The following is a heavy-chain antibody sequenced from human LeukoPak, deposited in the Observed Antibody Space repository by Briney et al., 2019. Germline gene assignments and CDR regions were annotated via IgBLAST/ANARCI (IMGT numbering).Heavy chain of an antibody. CDR2: ISSSGGTT. V-gene: IGHV3-23*01. Sequence: PGGSLRLSCVASGFTFSSFWMSWVRQAPGKGLEWLSAISSSGGTTDYANSVKGRFTISRDNSRNTLYLQMNTLRAEDTAVYYCAKDNSYDILTGRFDYWGRGTLVTVSS. D-gene: IGHD3-9*01. CDR3: AKDNSYDILTGRFDY. J-gene: IGHJ4*02. CDR1: GFTFSSFW.